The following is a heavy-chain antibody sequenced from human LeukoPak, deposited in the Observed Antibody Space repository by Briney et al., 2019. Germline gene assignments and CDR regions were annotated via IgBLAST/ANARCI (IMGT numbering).Heavy chain of an antibody. J-gene: IGHJ6*02. CDR1: NGSISSYY. Sequence: SETLSLTCTVSNGSISSYYWSWIRQPPGKGLEWIGYIYSSGSTNYNPSLKSRVTISLDTSKNQFSLKLTSVTAADTAMYFCARSCSGGPCNYFYYGMDVWGQGTTVTVSS. CDR2: IYSSGST. CDR3: ARSCSGGPCNYFYYGMDV. D-gene: IGHD2-15*01. V-gene: IGHV4-59*08.